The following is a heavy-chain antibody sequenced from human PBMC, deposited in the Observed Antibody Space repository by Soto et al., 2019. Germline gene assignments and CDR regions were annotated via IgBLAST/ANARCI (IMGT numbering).Heavy chain of an antibody. V-gene: IGHV3-9*01. CDR1: GFTFDDYA. CDR2: ISWSSGSI. D-gene: IGHD3-10*01. Sequence: EVQLVESGGGLVQPGRSLRLSCAASGFTFDDYAMHWVRQAPGKGLEWVSGISWSSGSIGYADSVKGRFTISRDNAKNPLYPQMNSLRAEDTALYYCAKASVGEASGFDYWGQGTLVTVS. J-gene: IGHJ4*02. CDR3: AKASVGEASGFDY.